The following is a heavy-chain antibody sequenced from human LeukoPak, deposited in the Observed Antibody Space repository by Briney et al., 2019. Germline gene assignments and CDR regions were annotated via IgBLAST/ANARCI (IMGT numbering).Heavy chain of an antibody. V-gene: IGHV3-9*01. CDR3: AKDRGGQLEINWFDP. D-gene: IGHD6-13*01. Sequence: GGSLRLSCAASGFTFDDYAMHWVRQAPGKGLEWVSGISWNSGSIGYADSAKGRFTISRDNAKNSLYLQMNSLRAEDTALYYCAKDRGGQLEINWFDPWGQGTLVTVSS. J-gene: IGHJ5*02. CDR2: ISWNSGSI. CDR1: GFTFDDYA.